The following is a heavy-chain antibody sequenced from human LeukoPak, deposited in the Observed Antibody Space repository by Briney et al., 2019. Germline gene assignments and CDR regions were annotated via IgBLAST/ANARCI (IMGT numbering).Heavy chain of an antibody. Sequence: GASVKVSCKASGYTFTGYYMHWVRQAPGQGLEWMGWINPNSGGTNYAQKFQGRVTMTRDTSISTAYMELSRLRSDDTAVYYCARVISGYVLSFDTWGQGTMVTVSS. CDR3: ARVISGYVLSFDT. CDR2: INPNSGGT. J-gene: IGHJ3*02. CDR1: GYTFTGYY. D-gene: IGHD5-12*01. V-gene: IGHV1-2*02.